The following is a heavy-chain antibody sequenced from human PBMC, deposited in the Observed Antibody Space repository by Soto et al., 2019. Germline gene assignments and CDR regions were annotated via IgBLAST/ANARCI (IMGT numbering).Heavy chain of an antibody. J-gene: IGHJ4*02. Sequence: NPSETLSLTCTVSGGSISSSSYYWGGIRQPPGKGLEWIGSIYNSGSTYYNPSLKSRVTISIDTSKNQFSLKLSSLTAADTAVYYCARLLDGLHFDYWGQGTLVTVS. CDR1: GGSISSSSYY. D-gene: IGHD3-9*01. CDR3: ARLLDGLHFDY. V-gene: IGHV4-39*01. CDR2: IYNSGST.